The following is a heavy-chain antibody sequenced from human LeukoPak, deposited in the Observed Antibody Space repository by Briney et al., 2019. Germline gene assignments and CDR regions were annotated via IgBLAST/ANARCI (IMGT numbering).Heavy chain of an antibody. CDR3: ARLKTGTGRTAPIDY. CDR1: GFTFSTYA. Sequence: PGGSLRLSCAASGFTFSTYAVHWVRQTPDKGLEWVAVISHDGGGVYADSVKGRFTISRDNSENTLYLQMNSLRGEDTALYYCARLKTGTGRTAPIDYWGQGTLVTVSS. V-gene: IGHV3-30*04. J-gene: IGHJ4*02. D-gene: IGHD1-1*01. CDR2: ISHDGGG.